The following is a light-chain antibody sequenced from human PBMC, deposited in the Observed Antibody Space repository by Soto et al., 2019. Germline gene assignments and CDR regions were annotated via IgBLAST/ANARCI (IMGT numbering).Light chain of an antibody. V-gene: IGKV3-20*01. CDR1: QSIRTF. CDR3: QQYGSLSWT. J-gene: IGKJ1*01. CDR2: DAS. Sequence: EIVLTHSPGTLSLSPGERATLSFRASQSIRTFLAWYQQKPGQAPRLLIYDASTRATGIPDTFSGSGSGTDFTLSISSLEPEDFAVYYCQQYGSLSWTFGQGTKVDIK.